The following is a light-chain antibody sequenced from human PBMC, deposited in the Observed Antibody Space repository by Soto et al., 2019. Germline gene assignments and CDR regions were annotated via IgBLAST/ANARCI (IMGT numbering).Light chain of an antibody. J-gene: IGKJ4*01. V-gene: IGKV3-20*01. CDR3: QQYGSSPT. CDR2: GAS. Sequence: EIVLTQSPGTLSLSPGERATLSYRAAQSVLSHYVAWYQRKPGQAPRLLILGASTTATGIPDRFSGSGSVTEFTLTITRLEPEDFAEYYCQQYGSSPTFGGGTKVGIK. CDR1: QSVLSHY.